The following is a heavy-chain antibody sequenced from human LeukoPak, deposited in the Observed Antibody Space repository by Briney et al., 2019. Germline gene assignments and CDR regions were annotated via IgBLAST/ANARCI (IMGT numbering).Heavy chain of an antibody. CDR1: GGSISSSNW. D-gene: IGHD6-19*01. V-gene: IGHV4-4*02. CDR2: IYHSGST. J-gene: IGHJ4*02. CDR3: ARGGYSSGWYSGY. Sequence: SETLSLTCAVSGGSISSSNWWSWVRQPPGKGLEWIGEIYHSGSTNYNPSLKSRVTISVDTSMNQFSLKLSSVTAADTAVYYCARGGYSSGWYSGYWGQGTLVTVSS.